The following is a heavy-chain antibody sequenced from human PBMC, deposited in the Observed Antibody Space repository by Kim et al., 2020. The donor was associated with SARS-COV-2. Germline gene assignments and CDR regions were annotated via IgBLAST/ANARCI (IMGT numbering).Heavy chain of an antibody. J-gene: IGHJ5*02. CDR3: ARGSSGWYYWFDP. D-gene: IGHD6-19*01. V-gene: IGHV4-59*09. Sequence: YNPTLKSRVTISVDTSKNQFSLKLSSVTAADTAVYYCARGSSGWYYWFDPWGQGTLVTVSS.